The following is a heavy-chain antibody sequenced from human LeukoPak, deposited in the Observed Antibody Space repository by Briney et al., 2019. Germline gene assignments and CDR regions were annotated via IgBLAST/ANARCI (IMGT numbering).Heavy chain of an antibody. CDR1: GYTFTGYF. Sequence: ASVKVSCKASGYTFTGYFMHWVRQAPGQGLEWMGWINPNSGGTNYAQKFQGRVTMTRDTSISTAYMELSRLRSDDTAVYYCASDLYYDILTGYYTDYWGQGTLVTVSS. CDR2: INPNSGGT. CDR3: ASDLYYDILTGYYTDY. D-gene: IGHD3-9*01. V-gene: IGHV1-2*02. J-gene: IGHJ4*02.